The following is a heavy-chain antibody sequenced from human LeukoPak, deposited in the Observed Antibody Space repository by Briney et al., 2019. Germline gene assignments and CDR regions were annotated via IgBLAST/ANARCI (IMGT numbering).Heavy chain of an antibody. CDR3: TRDSAVDCSVASCYSFDY. Sequence: SGGSLRLSCTASGFTFGDYAMSWVRQAPGKGLEWVGFIRSEAYGGSPEYAESVKGRFTISRDDSKSIAYLQMNSLKTEDTAVYYCTRDSAVDCSVASCYSFDYWGQGTLVTVSS. J-gene: IGHJ4*02. CDR2: IRSEAYGGSP. D-gene: IGHD2-15*01. V-gene: IGHV3-49*04. CDR1: GFTFGDYA.